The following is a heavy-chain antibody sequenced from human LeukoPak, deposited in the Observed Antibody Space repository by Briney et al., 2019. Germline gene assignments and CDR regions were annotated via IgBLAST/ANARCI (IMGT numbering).Heavy chain of an antibody. Sequence: PGGSLRLSCAASGFTFSSYAMSWVRQAPGKGLEWVSAISGSGGSTYYADSVKGRFTISRDNSKNTLYLQMNSLRAEDTAVYYCAKIQSYYRIGGVFGWGQGPLVTVSS. J-gene: IGHJ4*02. V-gene: IGHV3-23*01. D-gene: IGHD1-26*01. CDR2: ISGSGGST. CDR1: GFTFSSYA. CDR3: AKIQSYYRIGGVFG.